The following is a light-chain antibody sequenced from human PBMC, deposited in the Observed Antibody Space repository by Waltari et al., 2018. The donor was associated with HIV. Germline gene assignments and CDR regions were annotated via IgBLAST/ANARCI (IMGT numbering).Light chain of an antibody. CDR3: QQYYAWPPRYT. CDR2: GAS. CDR1: PNINRD. Sequence: EIVMTLSPATLPVPPGERATLSCRPSPNINRDLAWYQSKPGQSPRLLIYGASTRATGIPARFSGSGSGTEFTLTISSLQSEDFAVYYCQQYYAWPPRYTFGQGTKLEIK. V-gene: IGKV3-15*01. J-gene: IGKJ2*01.